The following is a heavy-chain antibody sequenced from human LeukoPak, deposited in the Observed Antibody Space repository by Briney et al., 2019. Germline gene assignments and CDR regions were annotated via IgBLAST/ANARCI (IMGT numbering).Heavy chain of an antibody. CDR2: IYYTGST. D-gene: IGHD6-19*01. V-gene: IGHV4-59*12. J-gene: IGHJ4*02. CDR1: GGSINNYY. Sequence: SETLSLTCTVSGGSINNYYWSWVRQPPGAGLEWLAYIYYTGSTNYNPSLKTRLTISVDTSKNQFSLRLNSVTAADTAVYYCARYSSGWYIDYWGQGTLVTVSS. CDR3: ARYSSGWYIDY.